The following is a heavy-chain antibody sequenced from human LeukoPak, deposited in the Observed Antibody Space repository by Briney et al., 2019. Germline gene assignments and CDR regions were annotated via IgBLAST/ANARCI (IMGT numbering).Heavy chain of an antibody. CDR1: GGSIRSGDYY. CDR3: ARVNPSYGDYGGAHMHIYWYFDL. D-gene: IGHD4-17*01. V-gene: IGHV4-30-4*01. Sequence: SSQTLSLTCTVSGGSIRSGDYYWSWIRQPPGKGLEWIGYIYYSGSTNYNPSLKSRVTISVDTSKNQFSLKLSSVTAADTAVYYCARVNPSYGDYGGAHMHIYWYFDLWGRGTLVTVSS. CDR2: IYYSGST. J-gene: IGHJ2*01.